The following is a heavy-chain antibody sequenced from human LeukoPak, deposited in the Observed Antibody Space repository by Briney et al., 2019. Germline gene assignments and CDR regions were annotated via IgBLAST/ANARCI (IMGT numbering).Heavy chain of an antibody. CDR3: ARGGPYYDYVWGSYRYTFPYFDY. CDR2: INHSGST. CDR1: GGSFSGYY. D-gene: IGHD3-16*02. Sequence: SETLSLTCAVYGGSFSGYYWSWIRQPPGKGLEWIGEINHSGSTNYNPSLKSRVTISVDTSKNQFSLKLSSATAADTAVYYCARGGPYYDYVWGSYRYTFPYFDYWGQGTLVTVSS. V-gene: IGHV4-34*01. J-gene: IGHJ4*02.